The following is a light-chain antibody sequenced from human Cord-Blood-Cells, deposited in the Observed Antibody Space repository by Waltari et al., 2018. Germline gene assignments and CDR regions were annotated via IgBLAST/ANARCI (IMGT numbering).Light chain of an antibody. V-gene: IGLV2-8*01. CDR2: EVS. Sequence: QSALTQPPSAYGSPGQSVTISCTGTSRDVGGYNYVSWYPQHPVKAPKLMIYEVSKRPSGVPDRFYGSKSGNTASLTVSGLQAEDEADYYCSSYAGSNVVFGGGTKLTVL. J-gene: IGLJ2*01. CDR3: SSYAGSNVV. CDR1: SRDVGGYNY.